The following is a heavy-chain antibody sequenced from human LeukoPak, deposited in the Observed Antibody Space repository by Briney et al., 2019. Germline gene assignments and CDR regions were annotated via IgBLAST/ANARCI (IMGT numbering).Heavy chain of an antibody. CDR3: AKDHVLAPWTPFDY. J-gene: IGHJ4*02. Sequence: PGGSLRLSCAASGFTFSSYAMSWVRQAPAKGLEWVSAISGSGGSTYYADSVKGRFTISRDNSKNTLYLQMNSLRAEDTAVYYCAKDHVLAPWTPFDYWGQGTLVTVSS. V-gene: IGHV3-23*01. D-gene: IGHD3-10*02. CDR2: ISGSGGST. CDR1: GFTFSSYA.